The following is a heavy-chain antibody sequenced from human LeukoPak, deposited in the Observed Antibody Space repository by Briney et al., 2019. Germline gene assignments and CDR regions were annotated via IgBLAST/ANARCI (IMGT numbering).Heavy chain of an antibody. V-gene: IGHV3-15*01. J-gene: IGHJ4*02. D-gene: IGHD3-10*01. Sequence: GGSLRLSCAASGFTFSNAWMNWVRQAPGKGLEWVGRIKTKTEGGTTDYAAPVKGRFTISRDVSKNTVYLQMYSLKIEDTAVYYCASYGSGSHDYWGQGSLVTVSS. CDR1: GFTFSNAW. CDR2: IKTKTEGGTT. CDR3: ASYGSGSHDY.